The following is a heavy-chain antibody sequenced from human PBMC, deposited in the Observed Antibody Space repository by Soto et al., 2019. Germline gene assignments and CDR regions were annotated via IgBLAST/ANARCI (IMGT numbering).Heavy chain of an antibody. V-gene: IGHV4-39*01. CDR3: ATREMAAGTAWWFDP. J-gene: IGHJ5*02. CDR2: MYYGGST. D-gene: IGHD6-13*01. CDR1: GGSISSSSFH. Sequence: HLQLQESGPGRVNPWDTLSLTCTVSGGSISSSSFHWGWIRQPPGKGLEWIGSMYYGGSTSYSRSLKSRVTISVDTSKNQFSLKLSSVTAADTAVYYCATREMAAGTAWWFDPWGQGTLVTVSS.